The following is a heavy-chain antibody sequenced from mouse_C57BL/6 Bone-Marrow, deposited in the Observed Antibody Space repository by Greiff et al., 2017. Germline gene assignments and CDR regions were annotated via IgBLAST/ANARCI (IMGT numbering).Heavy chain of an antibody. CDR1: GFTFSDYY. J-gene: IGHJ2*01. CDR2: ISNGGGST. V-gene: IGHV5-12*01. D-gene: IGHD2-1*01. Sequence: EVKVVESGGGLVQPGGSLKLSCAASGFTFSDYYMYLVRLTPAKRLERVAYISNGGGSTYYSDPVLGRFTISRDNAKNTLYVQMSRLKSEDTAMYYCARHRNGIDYWGQGTALTVSS. CDR3: ARHRNGIDY.